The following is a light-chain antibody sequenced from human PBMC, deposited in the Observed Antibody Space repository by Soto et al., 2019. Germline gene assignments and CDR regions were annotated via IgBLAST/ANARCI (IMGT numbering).Light chain of an antibody. Sequence: DIEMTQSPSSLSASVGDRVTITCQASQDISKYLNWYQQKPGKAPKLLIYDASNLETGVPSRFRGGGSGTHFTFTVTSLQSEDIATYYCQHFNSIPFSFGQGTKLEIK. CDR1: QDISKY. CDR3: QHFNSIPFS. J-gene: IGKJ2*01. CDR2: DAS. V-gene: IGKV1-33*01.